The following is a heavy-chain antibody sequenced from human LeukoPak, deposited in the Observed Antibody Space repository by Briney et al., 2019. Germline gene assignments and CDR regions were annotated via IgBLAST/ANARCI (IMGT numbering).Heavy chain of an antibody. CDR1: GFTFSSYG. Sequence: PGGSLRLSCAASGFTFSSYGMHWVRQAPGKGLEWVAVIWYDGSNKYYADSVKGRFTISRDNSKNTLYLQMNSLRAEDTAVYYCASPYGGNSPSDAFDIWGQGTMVTVSS. CDR3: ASPYGGNSPSDAFDI. D-gene: IGHD4-23*01. CDR2: IWYDGSNK. V-gene: IGHV3-33*01. J-gene: IGHJ3*02.